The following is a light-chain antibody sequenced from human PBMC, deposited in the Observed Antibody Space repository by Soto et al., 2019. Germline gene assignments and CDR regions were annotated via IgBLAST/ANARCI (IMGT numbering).Light chain of an antibody. CDR2: EVS. V-gene: IGLV2-14*01. CDR3: SSATSISTLGVYV. CDR1: SSDVGGYNY. Sequence: QSALTQPASVSGSPGQSITVSCTGTSSDVGGYNYVSWYQQHPGNAPKLMIYEVSNRPSGVSDRFSGSKSGSTASLTISGLQAEDEADYYCSSATSISTLGVYVLGTGTKLTVL. J-gene: IGLJ1*01.